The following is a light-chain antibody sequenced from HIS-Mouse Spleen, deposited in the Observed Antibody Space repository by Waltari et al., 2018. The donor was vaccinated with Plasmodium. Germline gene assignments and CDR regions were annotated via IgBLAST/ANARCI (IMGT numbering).Light chain of an antibody. CDR2: EDS. CDR3: YSTDSSGNHRV. J-gene: IGLJ3*02. Sequence: SYELTQPPSVSVSPGQTARITCSGDALPKKYAYWYQQKSGQAPVLVIDEDSKRPSGIPERSSGSSSGTMATLTISGAEVEDEADYYWYSTDSSGNHRVFGGGTKLTVL. CDR1: ALPKKY. V-gene: IGLV3-10*01.